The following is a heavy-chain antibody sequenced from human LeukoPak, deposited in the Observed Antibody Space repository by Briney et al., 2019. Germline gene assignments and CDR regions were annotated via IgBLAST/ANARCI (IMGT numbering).Heavy chain of an antibody. D-gene: IGHD6-6*01. CDR2: IYWNDDK. J-gene: IGHJ4*02. CDR3: AHSPDAHIAARLWYFDY. V-gene: IGHV2-5*01. Sequence: SGPTLVKPTQTLTLTCTFSGFSLSTSGVGVGWIRQPPGKALEWLALIYWNDDKRYSSSLKSRLTITKDTSKNQVVLTMTNMDPVDTATYYCAHSPDAHIAARLWYFDYWGQGTLVTVSS. CDR1: GFSLSTSGVG.